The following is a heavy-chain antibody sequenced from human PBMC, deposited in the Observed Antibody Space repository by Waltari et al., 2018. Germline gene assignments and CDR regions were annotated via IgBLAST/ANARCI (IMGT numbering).Heavy chain of an antibody. Sequence: DVQLLESGGGVTQGGGSLRLSCLVSGFAVSSKFMAWVRQAQGKGVEWVAIIYPGAATYYADSVKGRFTISRDNSLNTIYLHMNSLRADDTATYYCTGPQSDYDFWSGFFDYWGQGTLVTVSS. CDR3: TGPQSDYDFWSGFFDY. CDR2: IYPGAAT. J-gene: IGHJ4*02. CDR1: GFAVSSKF. V-gene: IGHV3-53*01. D-gene: IGHD3-3*01.